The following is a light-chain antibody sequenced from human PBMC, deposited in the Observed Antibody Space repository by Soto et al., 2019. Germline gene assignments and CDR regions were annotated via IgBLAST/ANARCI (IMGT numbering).Light chain of an antibody. CDR2: DAS. CDR3: QQYSSYPYT. V-gene: IGKV1-5*01. J-gene: IGKJ2*01. CDR1: QSISSW. Sequence: DIQMTQSPSTLSASVGDRVTITCRASQSISSWLAWYQQKPGKAPKLLIYDASSLESGVPSRFSGSGSGTEFTLTISSLQPDDFASYYCQQYSSYPYTFGQGTKLEIK.